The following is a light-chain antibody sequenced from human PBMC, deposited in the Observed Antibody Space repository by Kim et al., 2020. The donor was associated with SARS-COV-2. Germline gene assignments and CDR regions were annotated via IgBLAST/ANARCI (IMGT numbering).Light chain of an antibody. CDR3: NSRDSSGNHVV. V-gene: IGLV3-19*01. Sequence: LEPTVRTTCQGDSLRSVYASWYQQKPGQAPLLVIYGKNNRPSGIPDRFSGSSSGNTASLTITGAQAEDEADYYCNSRDSSGNHVVFGGGTQLTVL. CDR2: GKN. CDR1: SLRSVY. J-gene: IGLJ2*01.